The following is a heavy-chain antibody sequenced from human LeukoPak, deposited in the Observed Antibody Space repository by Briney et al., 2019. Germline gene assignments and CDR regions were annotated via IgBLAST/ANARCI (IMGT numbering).Heavy chain of an antibody. J-gene: IGHJ4*02. V-gene: IGHV4-34*01. CDR2: INHSGST. CDR3: AGGIYYFDY. D-gene: IGHD3-3*01. CDR1: GRSFRGYY. Sequence: SETLSLTCAVYGRSFRGYYWSWIRQPPGKGLEWIGEINHSGSTNYNPSLKSRVTISVDTSKNQFSLKLSSVTAADTAVYYCAGGIYYFDYWGQGTLVTVSS.